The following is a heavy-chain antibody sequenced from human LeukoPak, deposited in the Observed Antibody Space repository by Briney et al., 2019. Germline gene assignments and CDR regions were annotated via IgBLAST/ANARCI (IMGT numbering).Heavy chain of an antibody. J-gene: IGHJ5*02. V-gene: IGHV4-30-4*01. Sequence: SETLSLTCTVSGGSISSYYWSWIRQAPGKGLEWIGYTHNGGSTFYNPSLKSRFTISVDTSKNQFSLKVRSVTATDTAVYYCAREGHDFWSGSRGWFDPWGPGTLVTVSS. CDR1: GGSISSYY. D-gene: IGHD3-3*01. CDR3: AREGHDFWSGSRGWFDP. CDR2: THNGGST.